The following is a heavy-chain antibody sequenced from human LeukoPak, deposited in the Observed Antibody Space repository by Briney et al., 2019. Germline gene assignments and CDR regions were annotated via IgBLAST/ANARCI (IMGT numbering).Heavy chain of an antibody. D-gene: IGHD6-13*01. J-gene: IGHJ4*02. CDR1: GFTFSRYW. Sequence: GGSLRLSCAASGFTFSRYWMIWVRQAPGKGLEWVAVISYDGSNKYYADSVKGRFTISRDNSKNTLYLQMNSLRAEDTAVYYCAKGGYSSSWYSDYWGQGTLVTVSS. V-gene: IGHV3-30*18. CDR2: ISYDGSNK. CDR3: AKGGYSSSWYSDY.